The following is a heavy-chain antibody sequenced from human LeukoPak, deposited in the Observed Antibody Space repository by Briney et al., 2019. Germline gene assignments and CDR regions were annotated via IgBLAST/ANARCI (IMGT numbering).Heavy chain of an antibody. V-gene: IGHV4-4*07. CDR3: AREGESIAARPLDY. CDR2: IYTSGST. J-gene: IGHJ4*02. Sequence: SETLSLTCTVSGGSISSYYWSWIRQPAGKELEWIGRIYTSGSTNYNPSLKSRVTMSVDTSKNQFSLKLSSVTAADTAVYYCAREGESIAARPLDYWGQGTLVTVSS. CDR1: GGSISSYY. D-gene: IGHD6-6*01.